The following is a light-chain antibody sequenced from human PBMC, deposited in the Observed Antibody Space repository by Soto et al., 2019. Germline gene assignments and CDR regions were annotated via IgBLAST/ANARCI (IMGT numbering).Light chain of an antibody. CDR2: GAS. CDR3: QQYNNWPGT. CDR1: QSVSSN. V-gene: IGKV3-15*01. J-gene: IGKJ2*01. Sequence: EIVMTQSPATLSVSPGERATLSCRASQSVSSNLAWYQQKPGQAPRLLIYGASTRATGIPARFSGSESGTEFTLTISSLQSVDFAVYYCQQYNNWPGTFGQGTKLEIK.